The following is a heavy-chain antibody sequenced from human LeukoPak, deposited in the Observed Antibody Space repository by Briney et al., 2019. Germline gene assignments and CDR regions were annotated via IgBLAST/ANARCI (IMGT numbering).Heavy chain of an antibody. CDR2: IYWNDDK. CDR1: GFSLSTSGVS. Sequence: SGPTLVNPTQTLTLTCTFSGFSLSTSGVSVGWIRQPPGKALEWLTLIYWNDDKLYSPSLKSRLTITKDTSKNQVVLTMTNMDPVDSATYYCTHRRTRDGCPDYWGQGTLVTVSS. V-gene: IGHV2-5*01. J-gene: IGHJ4*02. CDR3: THRRTRDGCPDY. D-gene: IGHD5-24*01.